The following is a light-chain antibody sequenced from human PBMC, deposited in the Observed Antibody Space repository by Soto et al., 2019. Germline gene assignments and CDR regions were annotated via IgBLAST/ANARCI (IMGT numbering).Light chain of an antibody. J-gene: IGKJ1*01. V-gene: IGKV1-5*03. CDR2: KAS. CDR3: QHYNSYSRT. Sequence: DIPMTQSPSTLSASIGDRVTITCRASQSIDSWLAWYQQKPGKGPKLLIYKASSLQTGVPSRFSGSGSGTEFTITISSLQADDFATYYCQHYNSYSRTFGQGTKVEVK. CDR1: QSIDSW.